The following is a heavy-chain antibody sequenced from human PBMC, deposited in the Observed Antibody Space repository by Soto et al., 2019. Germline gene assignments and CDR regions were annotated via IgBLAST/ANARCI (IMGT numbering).Heavy chain of an antibody. D-gene: IGHD5-12*01. J-gene: IGHJ4*02. CDR2: IYPGGST. Sequence: SETLSLTCTVSGGSISSYYWNWLRHPAGKGLEWIGRIYPGGSTNYNLSLKSRVTMSVDTSKNQFSLKLSSVTAADAAVYYCERDRGVYSGWAFDYWGQGTLVTVSS. CDR1: GGSISSYY. V-gene: IGHV4-4*07. CDR3: ERDRGVYSGWAFDY.